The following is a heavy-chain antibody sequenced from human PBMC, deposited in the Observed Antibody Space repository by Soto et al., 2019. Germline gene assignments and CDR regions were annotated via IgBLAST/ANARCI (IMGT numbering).Heavy chain of an antibody. CDR3: ANYPTTVTSDY. Sequence: QVQLQESGPGLVKPSETLSLTCTVSGGSVSSGSYYWSWIRQPPGKGLEWIGYIYYSGSTNYNHSLKSRVTISVDTSKNQFSLKLSSVTAADTAVYYCANYPTTVTSDYWGQGTLVTVSS. CDR1: GGSVSSGSYY. J-gene: IGHJ4*02. CDR2: IYYSGST. V-gene: IGHV4-61*01. D-gene: IGHD4-17*01.